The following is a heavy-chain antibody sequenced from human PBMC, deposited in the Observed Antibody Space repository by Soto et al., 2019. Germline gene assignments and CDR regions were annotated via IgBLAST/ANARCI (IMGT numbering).Heavy chain of an antibody. CDR1: GYSFTGLD. D-gene: IGHD1-26*01. Sequence: QVQLVQSGAEARVPGASVKVSCKASGYSFTGLDINWVRQTTGQGLEWMGWMEPSSGRTGYAQKFQGRVTMTRDTSINTPYMELSSLTSDDTAFYYCARGVTAGVDYWGQGTLVTVSS. CDR2: MEPSSGRT. J-gene: IGHJ4*02. CDR3: ARGVTAGVDY. V-gene: IGHV1-8*01.